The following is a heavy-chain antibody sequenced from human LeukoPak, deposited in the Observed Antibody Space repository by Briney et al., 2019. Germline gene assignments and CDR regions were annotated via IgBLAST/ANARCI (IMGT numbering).Heavy chain of an antibody. D-gene: IGHD2-2*01. CDR1: GYTFTSYA. CDR2: INAGNGNT. Sequence: EASVKVSCKASGYTFTSYAMHWVRQAPGQRLEWMGWINAGNGNTKYSQKFQGRVTITRDTSASTAYMELSSLRSEDTAVYYCASRAGDCSSTSCYGVAFDIGGQGTMVTVS. J-gene: IGHJ3*02. V-gene: IGHV1-3*01. CDR3: ASRAGDCSSTSCYGVAFDI.